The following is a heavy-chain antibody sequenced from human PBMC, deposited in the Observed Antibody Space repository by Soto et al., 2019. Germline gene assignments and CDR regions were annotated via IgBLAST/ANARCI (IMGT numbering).Heavy chain of an antibody. D-gene: IGHD3-9*01. V-gene: IGHV3-30*03. CDR1: GFTFSSYG. J-gene: IGHJ6*02. CDR2: ISYDGSNT. Sequence: QVQLVESGGGVVQPGRSLRLSCAASGFTFSSYGMHWVRQAPGKGLEWVAVISYDGSNTNYADSVKGRFTIARDNSKDTLYLQMNRLRAEETAVYYCARDRLRFFDWYPGMDVWGRGTTVTVSS. CDR3: ARDRLRFFDWYPGMDV.